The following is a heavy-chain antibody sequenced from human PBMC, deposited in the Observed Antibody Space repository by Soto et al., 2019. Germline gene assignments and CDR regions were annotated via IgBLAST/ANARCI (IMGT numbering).Heavy chain of an antibody. J-gene: IGHJ4*02. Sequence: QVQLVQSGAEVKKPGSSVKVSCKASGGTFSSYAISWVRQAPGQGLEWMGGIIPIFGTANYAQKFQGRVTITADESTSTAYMELSSLRSEDTVVYYCARCRMAICDFWSGLDYWGQGTLVTVSS. D-gene: IGHD3-3*01. CDR2: IIPIFGTA. CDR3: ARCRMAICDFWSGLDY. V-gene: IGHV1-69*01. CDR1: GGTFSSYA.